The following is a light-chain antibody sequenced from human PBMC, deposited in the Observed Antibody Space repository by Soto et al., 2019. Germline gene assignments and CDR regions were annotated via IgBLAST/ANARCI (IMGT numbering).Light chain of an antibody. V-gene: IGKV3-15*01. CDR1: QSVSSN. CDR3: QQYNNWPPT. J-gene: IGKJ5*01. CDR2: GAS. Sequence: EIVMTQSPATLSVSPGERATLSCRASQSVSSNLAWYQQKPGQAPRLLIYGASTRATGIPARFSGIRSVTDFTLTISSLQSEDFAVYYCQQYNNWPPTFGEGTRLEIK.